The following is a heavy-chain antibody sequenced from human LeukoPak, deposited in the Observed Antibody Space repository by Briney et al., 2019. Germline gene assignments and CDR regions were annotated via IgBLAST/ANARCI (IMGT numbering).Heavy chain of an antibody. CDR1: GGSISSYY. CDR3: ARVRDRAFDI. V-gene: IGHV4-59*08. J-gene: IGHJ3*02. Sequence: SETLSLTCTVSGGSISSYYWSWIRQPPGKGLEWIGYIYYSGSTNYNPSLKSRVTISVDTSKNQFSLKLSSVTAADTAVYYCARVRDRAFDIWGQGTMVTVSS. CDR2: IYYSGST.